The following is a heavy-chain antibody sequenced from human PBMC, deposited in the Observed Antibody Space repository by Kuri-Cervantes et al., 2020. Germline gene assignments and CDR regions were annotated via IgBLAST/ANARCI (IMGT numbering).Heavy chain of an antibody. CDR3: ARDGGHCSGGSCYSVVGWFDY. CDR1: GFTFSSYA. Sequence: GGSLRLSCAASGFTFSSYAMNWVRQAPGKGLEWVSYISSSSSTIYYADSVKGRFTISRDNAKNSLYLQMNSLRDEDTAVYYCARDGGHCSGGSCYSVVGWFDYWGQGTLVTVSS. J-gene: IGHJ4*02. CDR2: ISSSSSTI. D-gene: IGHD2-15*01. V-gene: IGHV3-48*02.